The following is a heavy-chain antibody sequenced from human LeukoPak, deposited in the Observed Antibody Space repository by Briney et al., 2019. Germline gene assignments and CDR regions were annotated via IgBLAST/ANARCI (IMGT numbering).Heavy chain of an antibody. CDR1: GFTVSSNY. D-gene: IGHD2-15*01. J-gene: IGHJ4*02. CDR3: ARDQDIVVVVAASPGSFDY. Sequence: GGSLRLSCAASGFTVSSNYMSWVRQAPGKGLEWVSVIYSGGSTYYADSVKGRFTISRDNAKNSLYLQMNSLRAEDTAVYYCARDQDIVVVVAASPGSFDYWGQGTLVTVSS. CDR2: IYSGGST. V-gene: IGHV3-53*01.